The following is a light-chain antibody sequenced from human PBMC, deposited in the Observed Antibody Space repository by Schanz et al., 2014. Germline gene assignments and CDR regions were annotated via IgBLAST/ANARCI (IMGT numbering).Light chain of an antibody. CDR2: DVS. J-gene: IGLJ3*02. CDR1: ASDVGGYNY. Sequence: QSALTQPASVSGSPGQSITISCTGTASDVGGYNYVSWYQQYPGKAPKLLIYDVSHRPSGVSNRFSGSKSGNTASLSISGLQAEDEADYYCSAYTRSSAHWFFGGGTKLTVL. CDR3: SAYTRSSAHWF. V-gene: IGLV2-14*01.